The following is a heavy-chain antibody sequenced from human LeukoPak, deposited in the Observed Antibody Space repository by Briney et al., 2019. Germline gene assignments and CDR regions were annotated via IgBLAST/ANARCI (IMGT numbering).Heavy chain of an antibody. J-gene: IGHJ4*02. Sequence: ASVKVSFKAYRYTLTDYYMHWVRQAPAQGLAGMGWINPNNGGTNYAKKFQGRVTMTRDTSISTAYMELSRLRSEDTAVYYCAREVPIVGAAHLVDYWGQGTLVTVSS. D-gene: IGHD1-26*01. CDR1: RYTLTDYY. CDR3: AREVPIVGAAHLVDY. CDR2: INPNNGGT. V-gene: IGHV1-2*02.